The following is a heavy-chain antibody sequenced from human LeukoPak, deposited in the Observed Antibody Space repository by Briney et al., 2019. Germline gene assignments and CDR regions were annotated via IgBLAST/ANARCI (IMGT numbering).Heavy chain of an antibody. J-gene: IGHJ4*02. CDR2: IFGSGRSA. V-gene: IGHV3-23*01. D-gene: IGHD3-9*01. CDR3: SKWGDYDVLTGYYDSDF. CDR1: GFTFNNYA. Sequence: GGSLRLSCAASGFTFNNYAMSWVRQAPGKGLEWVSAIFGSGRSAYYADSVKGRFTISRDNSKNSMFLQMNSLRVEDTTLYYCSKWGDYDVLTGYYDSDFWGQGTLVTVSA.